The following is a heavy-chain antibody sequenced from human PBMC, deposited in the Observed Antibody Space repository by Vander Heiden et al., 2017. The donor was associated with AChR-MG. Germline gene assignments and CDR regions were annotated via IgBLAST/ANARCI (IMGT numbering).Heavy chain of an antibody. CDR3: ARGRYCSGGSCYSYYYYGMDV. V-gene: IGHV3-13*01. CDR1: GFTFSSYD. CDR2: IGTAGDT. J-gene: IGHJ6*02. D-gene: IGHD2-15*01. Sequence: EVQLVESGGGLVQPGGSLRLSCASSGFTFSSYDIPGVRQATGKGLEWVSAIGTAGDTYYPGSVKGRFTISRENAKNSLYLQMNSLRAGDTAVYYCARGRYCSGGSCYSYYYYGMDVWGQGTTVTVSS.